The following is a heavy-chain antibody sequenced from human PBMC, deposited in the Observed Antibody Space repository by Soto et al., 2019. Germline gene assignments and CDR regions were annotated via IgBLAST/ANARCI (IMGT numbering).Heavy chain of an antibody. CDR2: MSGSSSTT. CDR1: GLTFSNYA. CDR3: AKNKERELPTLIDF. D-gene: IGHD1-7*01. Sequence: PGGSLRLSCATSGLTFSNYAMSWVRQAPGGGLEWVSSMSGSSSTTYYADSVKGRFTISRDRSKNTLYLQMRSLRAEDTALYYCAKNKERELPTLIDFWGQGTLVTVSS. V-gene: IGHV3-23*01. J-gene: IGHJ4*02.